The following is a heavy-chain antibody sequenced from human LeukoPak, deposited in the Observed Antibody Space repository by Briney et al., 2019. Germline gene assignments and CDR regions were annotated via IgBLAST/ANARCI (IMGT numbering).Heavy chain of an antibody. CDR2: IYRGGDT. D-gene: IGHD6-6*01. CDR3: ATRGRSSSGHGFSLDC. CDR1: GFTVSSNF. Sequence: PGGSLRLSCAASGFTVSSNFMNWVRQAPGKGLEWVSLIYRGGDTHYADSVKGRVTISRDNSKNTLYLQMNSLRAEDTAVYYCATRGRSSSGHGFSLDCWGQGTLVTVSS. V-gene: IGHV3-66*01. J-gene: IGHJ4*02.